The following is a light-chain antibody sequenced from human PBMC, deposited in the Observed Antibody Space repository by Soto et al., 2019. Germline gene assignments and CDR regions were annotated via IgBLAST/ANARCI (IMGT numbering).Light chain of an antibody. CDR1: SSDVGDFDC. J-gene: IGLJ2*01. V-gene: IGLV2-14*01. CDR2: EVS. CDR3: SSYTSSSTRV. Sequence: QSALTQPASVSGSPGQSITISCTGTSSDVGDFDCVSWYQQHPGKAPKLMIYEVSDRPSGVSHRFSGSKSGDTHSLTISGLQAEDEADYYCSSYTSSSTRVFGGGTKLTVL.